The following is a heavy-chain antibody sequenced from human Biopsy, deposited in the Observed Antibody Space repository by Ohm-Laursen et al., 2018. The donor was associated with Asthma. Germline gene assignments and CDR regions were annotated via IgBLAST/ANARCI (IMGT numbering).Heavy chain of an antibody. CDR3: AREGVAGTHIED. Sequence: SLRLSCAASRFTYEMHWVRQAPGKGLKWVAVISYDGSSICYADSVKGRFTISRDNSKNTLSLQMNSLTAEDTAVYYCAREGVAGTHIEDWGQGTLVTVSS. V-gene: IGHV3-30-3*01. D-gene: IGHD6-19*01. CDR1: RFTYE. CDR2: ISYDGSSI. J-gene: IGHJ4*02.